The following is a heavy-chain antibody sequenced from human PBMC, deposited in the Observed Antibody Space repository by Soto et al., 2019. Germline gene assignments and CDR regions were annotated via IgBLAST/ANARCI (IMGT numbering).Heavy chain of an antibody. D-gene: IGHD2-2*01. CDR2: INAGNGNT. CDR3: ARGLGCISTSCYAGFVGYNWIDP. J-gene: IGHJ5*02. Sequence: ASVKVSCKASGYTFTSYAMHWVRQAPGQRLEWMGWINAGNGNTKYSQKFQGRVTITRDTSASTAYMELSSLRSEDTAVYYCARGLGCISTSCYAGFVGYNWIDPSGQGTLVTVST. V-gene: IGHV1-3*01. CDR1: GYTFTSYA.